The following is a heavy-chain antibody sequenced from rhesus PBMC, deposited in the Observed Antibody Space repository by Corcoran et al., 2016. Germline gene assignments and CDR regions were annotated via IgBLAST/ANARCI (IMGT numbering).Heavy chain of an antibody. J-gene: IGHJ4*01. CDR2: SYGSGSST. CDR1: GGSISSSY. D-gene: IGHD6-25*01. CDR3: ASEGAAAPFDY. Sequence: QLQLQESGPGLVKPSETLSVTCVVSGGSISSSYWSWIRQAPGKGLDWIGYSYGSGSSTNYNPSLKSRVTLSVVTSKNPLSLKLSSVTAADTAVYYCASEGAAAPFDYWGQGVLVTVSS. V-gene: IGHV4-169*02.